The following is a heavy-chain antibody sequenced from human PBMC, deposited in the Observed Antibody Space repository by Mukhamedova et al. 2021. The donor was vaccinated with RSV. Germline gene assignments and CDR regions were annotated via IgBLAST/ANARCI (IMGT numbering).Heavy chain of an antibody. Sequence: SSGNYYWSWIRQPPGKKLECIGSIYYDGKTYYNPSLKSRVTISSDTSKNHSSLNLSSVTAADTAVYYCARRGLDSRGYHYFDFWGQGTLVTVSS. D-gene: IGHD3-22*01. J-gene: IGHJ4*02. CDR1: SSGNYY. CDR3: ARRGLDSRGYHYFDF. CDR2: IYYDGKT. V-gene: IGHV4-39*02.